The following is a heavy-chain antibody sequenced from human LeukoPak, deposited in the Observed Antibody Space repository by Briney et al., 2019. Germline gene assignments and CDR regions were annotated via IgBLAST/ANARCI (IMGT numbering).Heavy chain of an antibody. J-gene: IGHJ3*02. Sequence: SETLSLTCTVSGGSISSYYWSWIRQPPGKGLEWIGYIYYSGSTNYNPSLKSRVTISVDTSKNQFSLKLSSVTAADTAVYYCAREIELGAFDIWGQGTMITVSS. V-gene: IGHV4-59*01. CDR2: IYYSGST. CDR1: GGSISSYY. D-gene: IGHD5-24*01. CDR3: AREIELGAFDI.